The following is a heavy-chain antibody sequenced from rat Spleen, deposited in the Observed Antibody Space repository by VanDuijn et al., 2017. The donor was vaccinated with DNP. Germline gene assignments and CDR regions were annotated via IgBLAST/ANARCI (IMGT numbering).Heavy chain of an antibody. CDR1: GFTFSNYG. V-gene: IGHV5-29*01. CDR3: ARDYGGY. D-gene: IGHD1-11*01. CDR2: ISYDGSST. J-gene: IGHJ2*01. Sequence: EVQLVESGGGLVQPGRSLKLSCAASGFTFSNYGMAWVRQAPTKGLEWVATISYDGSSTYYRDSVKGRFTISRDNAKSTLYLQMDSLRSEDTATYYCARDYGGYWGQGVMVTVSS.